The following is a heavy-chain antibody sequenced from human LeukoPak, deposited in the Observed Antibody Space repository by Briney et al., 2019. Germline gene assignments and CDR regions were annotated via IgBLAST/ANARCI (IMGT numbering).Heavy chain of an antibody. CDR2: INHSGST. J-gene: IGHJ5*02. Sequence: LETLSLTCAVYGGSFSGYYWSWIRQPPGKGLEWIGEINHSGSTNYNPSLKSRVTISVDTSKNQFSLKLSSVTAADTAVYYCARGHVLLPYSSGCEPFDPWGQGTLVTVSS. D-gene: IGHD6-19*01. CDR1: GGSFSGYY. V-gene: IGHV4-34*01. CDR3: ARGHVLLPYSSGCEPFDP.